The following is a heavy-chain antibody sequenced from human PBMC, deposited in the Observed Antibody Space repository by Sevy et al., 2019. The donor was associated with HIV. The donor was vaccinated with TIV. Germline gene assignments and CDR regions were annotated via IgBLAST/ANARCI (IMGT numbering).Heavy chain of an antibody. V-gene: IGHV3-53*01. CDR1: GFTVSSNY. Sequence: GGSLRLSCAASGFTVSSNYMSWVRQAPGKGLEWVSVIYSGGSTYYADSVKGRFTISRDNSKNTLYLQMNSLRAEDTAGYYCARPGAVPGYSSGWYGAVAFDIWGQGTMVTVSS. D-gene: IGHD6-19*01. CDR3: ARPGAVPGYSSGWYGAVAFDI. CDR2: IYSGGST. J-gene: IGHJ3*02.